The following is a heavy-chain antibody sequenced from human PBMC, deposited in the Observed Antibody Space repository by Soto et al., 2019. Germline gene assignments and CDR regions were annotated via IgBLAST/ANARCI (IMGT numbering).Heavy chain of an antibody. CDR3: ARDFRVTIFGVALYYYYYGMDV. CDR1: GFTVSSKY. D-gene: IGHD3-3*01. V-gene: IGHV3-66*01. J-gene: IGHJ6*02. Sequence: GGSLRLSCAASGFTVSSKYMTWVRQAPGKGLEWVSLIQSGGTTYYADSVKGRFTISRDNSENTLHLQMNSLRAEDTAVYYCARDFRVTIFGVALYYYYYGMDVWGQGTTVTVSS. CDR2: IQSGGTT.